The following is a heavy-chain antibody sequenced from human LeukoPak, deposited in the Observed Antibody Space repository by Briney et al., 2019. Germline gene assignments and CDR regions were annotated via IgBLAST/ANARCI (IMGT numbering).Heavy chain of an antibody. CDR2: VSGSGDGSAGIT. CDR1: GFTFSTYA. V-gene: IGHV3-23*01. D-gene: IGHD3-22*01. Sequence: SGGSLRLSCAASGFTFSTYAMTWVRQAPGKGLEWVSAVSGSGDGSAGITYYADSVRGRFTISRDNVKNVLYLQMNSLRPEDTALYYCAKDLSSAITSALVLDVWGQGTT. CDR3: AKDLSSAITSALVLDV. J-gene: IGHJ6*02.